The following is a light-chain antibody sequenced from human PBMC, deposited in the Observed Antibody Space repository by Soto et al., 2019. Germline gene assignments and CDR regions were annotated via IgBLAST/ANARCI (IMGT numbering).Light chain of an antibody. CDR1: QTLSNSF. V-gene: IGKV3-20*01. Sequence: EMALTQSPGTLSLSPGERATLSCRASQTLSNSFIAWYQRKPGQAPRLLVYDTSTRATGIPDRYSGSGSGTDFTLTISSLGPEDFAVFFCQQYGTSEIIVGQGTRLEIK. CDR3: QQYGTSEII. CDR2: DTS. J-gene: IGKJ5*01.